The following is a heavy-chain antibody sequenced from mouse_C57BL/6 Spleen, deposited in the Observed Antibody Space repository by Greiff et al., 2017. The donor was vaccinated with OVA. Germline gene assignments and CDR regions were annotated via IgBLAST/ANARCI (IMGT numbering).Heavy chain of an antibody. V-gene: IGHV1-64*01. CDR3: ASPLITTDPAWFAY. CDR2: IHPNSGST. CDR1: GYTFTSYW. D-gene: IGHD1-1*01. Sequence: QVQLQQPGAELVKPGASVKLSCKASGYTFTSYWMHCVKQRPGQGLEWIGMIHPNSGSTNYNEKFKSKATLTVDKSSSTAYMQLSSLTSEDSAVYYCASPLITTDPAWFAYWGQGTLVTVSA. J-gene: IGHJ3*01.